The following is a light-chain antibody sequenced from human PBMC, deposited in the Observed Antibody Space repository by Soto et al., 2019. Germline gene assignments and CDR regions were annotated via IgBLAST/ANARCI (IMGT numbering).Light chain of an antibody. Sequence: EIVLTQSPGTLSLSPGERATLSCRASQTINYSYLAWYQQKPGQAPRLLIYGASSRATGIPDRFSGRGSGTDFTLTISKLEPEDFAVYYCHQYGASPFPFGPATKVDIK. V-gene: IGKV3-20*01. CDR1: QTINYSY. CDR3: HQYGASPFP. J-gene: IGKJ3*01. CDR2: GAS.